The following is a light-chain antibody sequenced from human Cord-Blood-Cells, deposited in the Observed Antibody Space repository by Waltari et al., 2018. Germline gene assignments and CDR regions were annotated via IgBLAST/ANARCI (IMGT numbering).Light chain of an antibody. CDR2: GAS. J-gene: IGKJ2*01. CDR3: QQYYSTPYT. Sequence: DIVMTQSPDSLAVSLGERATINCTSSQSVLYSSNNKNYLAWYQKKPGQPPKLLIYGASTRDSGVPDRFSGSGSGTDFTLTISSLQAQDVAVYYCQQYYSTPYTCGQGTKLEIK. CDR1: QSVLYSSNNKNY. V-gene: IGKV4-1*01.